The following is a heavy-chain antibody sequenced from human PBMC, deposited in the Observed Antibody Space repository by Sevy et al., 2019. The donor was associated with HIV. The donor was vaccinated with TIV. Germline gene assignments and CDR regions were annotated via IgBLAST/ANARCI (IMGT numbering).Heavy chain of an antibody. V-gene: IGHV3-7*01. CDR1: GFTFSKYW. CDR2: IKQDAGQK. D-gene: IGHD1-7*01. J-gene: IGHJ4*02. CDR3: ARDDGNYYFHY. Sequence: GESLKISCAASGFTFSKYWMGWVRQAPGKGLEWVANIKQDAGQKYYVDSVKGRFTISRDNAKNSLYLQMNSLSAEDTAVYFCARDDGNYYFHYWGQGTLVTVSS.